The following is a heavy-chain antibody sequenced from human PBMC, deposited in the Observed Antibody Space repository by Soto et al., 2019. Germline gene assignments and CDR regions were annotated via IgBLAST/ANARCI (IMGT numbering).Heavy chain of an antibody. Sequence: GGSLRLSCAASGFTFSSYAMSWVRQAPGKGLEWVSAISGSGGSTYYADSMKGRFTISRDNSKNTLYLQMNSLRAEDTAVYYCAKDRHGYCTNGVCHPYDAFDIWGQGTMVTVSS. CDR3: AKDRHGYCTNGVCHPYDAFDI. V-gene: IGHV3-23*01. CDR2: ISGSGGST. D-gene: IGHD2-8*01. J-gene: IGHJ3*02. CDR1: GFTFSSYA.